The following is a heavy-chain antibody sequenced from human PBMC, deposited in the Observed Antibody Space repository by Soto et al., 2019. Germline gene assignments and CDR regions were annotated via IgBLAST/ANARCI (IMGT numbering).Heavy chain of an antibody. Sequence: SETLSLTCTVSGGCISSSSYYWGWIRQPPGEGLEWIGSIYYSGSTYYNPSLKSRVTISVDTSKNQFSLKLSSVTAADTAVYYCARRKKVAGKANWIDPWGQGTLVTVSS. CDR2: IYYSGST. CDR1: GGCISSSSYY. J-gene: IGHJ5*02. V-gene: IGHV4-39*01. CDR3: ARRKKVAGKANWIDP. D-gene: IGHD6-19*01.